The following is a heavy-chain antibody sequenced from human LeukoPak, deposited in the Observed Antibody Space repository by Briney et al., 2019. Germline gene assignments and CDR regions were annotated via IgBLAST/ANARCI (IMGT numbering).Heavy chain of an antibody. J-gene: IGHJ2*01. V-gene: IGHV4-61*02. Sequence: PSQTLSLTCTVSGGSISSGSYYWSWIRQPAGKGLEWIGRIYTSGSTNYNPSLKSRVTISVDTSKNQFSLKLSSVTAADTAVYSCARVALVNFVARHHGYFDLWGRGTLVTVSS. D-gene: IGHD3-16*02. CDR2: IYTSGST. CDR3: ARVALVNFVARHHGYFDL. CDR1: GGSISSGSYY.